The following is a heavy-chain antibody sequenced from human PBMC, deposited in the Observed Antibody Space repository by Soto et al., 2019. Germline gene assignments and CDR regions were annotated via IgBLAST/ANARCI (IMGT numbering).Heavy chain of an antibody. J-gene: IGHJ4*02. V-gene: IGHV1-3*05. CDR1: GYTFTSYA. D-gene: IGHD6-19*01. CDR2: INAGNGNT. Sequence: QVQLVQSGAEEKKPGASVKVSCKASGYTFTSYAMHWVRQAPGQRLEWMGWINAGNGNTKYSQKFQGRVTITRDPSASTAYMELSSLRAEDTAVYYCAGEYSSGWFDYWGQGTLVTVSS. CDR3: AGEYSSGWFDY.